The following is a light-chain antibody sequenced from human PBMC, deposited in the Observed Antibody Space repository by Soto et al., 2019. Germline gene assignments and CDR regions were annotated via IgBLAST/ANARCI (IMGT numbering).Light chain of an antibody. CDR2: GAS. CDR1: QNIRSN. J-gene: IGKJ5*01. V-gene: IGKV3-15*01. Sequence: EVVMTQSPATLSVSPGDRATLSCRASQNIRSNLAWYQQKPGQAPRLLIHGASTRATGTPARFSGSGSGTEFTLSISSLQSEDFAVYYCHQYNNWPPITFGQGTRLEIK. CDR3: HQYNNWPPIT.